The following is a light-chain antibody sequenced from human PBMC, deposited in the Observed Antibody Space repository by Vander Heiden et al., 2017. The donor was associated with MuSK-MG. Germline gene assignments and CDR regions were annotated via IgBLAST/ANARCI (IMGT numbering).Light chain of an antibody. CDR2: DVS. CDR3: TADTSSDTWV. V-gene: IGLV2-14*03. Sequence: QSALTQPASVSGSPGQSITISCTGTSSDVGGYNLVSWYQQHPGKAPNLVFYDVSKRPSGVADLFSGSKSGTTASLTISGLQAEDDADYYCTADTSSDTWVFGGGTKLTVL. J-gene: IGLJ3*02. CDR1: SSDVGGYNL.